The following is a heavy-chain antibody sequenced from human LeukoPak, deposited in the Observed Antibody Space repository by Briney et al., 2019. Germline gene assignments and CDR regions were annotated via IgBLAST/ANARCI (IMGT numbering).Heavy chain of an antibody. J-gene: IGHJ4*02. V-gene: IGHV3-7*04. Sequence: GGSLRLSCAASGFTSSSCWMTWVRQAPGKGLEWVANIKQDGSERYYVDSVKGRFTISRDNAKNSLYLQMNSLRAEDTAVYYCARGSGYYTYTLFDYWGQGTLVTVSS. D-gene: IGHD3-3*01. CDR1: GFTSSSCW. CDR3: ARGSGYYTYTLFDY. CDR2: IKQDGSER.